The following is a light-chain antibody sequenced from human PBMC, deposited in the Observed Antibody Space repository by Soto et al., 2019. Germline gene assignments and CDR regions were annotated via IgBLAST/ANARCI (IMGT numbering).Light chain of an antibody. J-gene: IGKJ1*01. CDR2: KAS. CDR3: QQYESFPRT. Sequence: DIQMTQSPSTLSASVGDGVTITCRASQSINNWLAWYQQKPGKAPKLFIFKASTLEIGVPSRFSGSGSGTEFTLSISSLQPDDFATYFCQQYESFPRTFGQGTKVEIK. CDR1: QSINNW. V-gene: IGKV1-5*03.